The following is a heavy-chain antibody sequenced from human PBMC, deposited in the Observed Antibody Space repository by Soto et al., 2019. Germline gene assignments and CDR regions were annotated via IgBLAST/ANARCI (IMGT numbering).Heavy chain of an antibody. CDR1: GGSISSGGYY. V-gene: IGHV4-31*03. CDR2: IYYSGST. D-gene: IGHD1-26*01. CDR3: AREGRDGYYRYYFDY. Sequence: SETLSLTCTVSGGSISSGGYYWSWIRQHPGKGLEWIGYIYYSGSTYYNPSLKSRVTISVDTSKNQFSLKLSSVTAADTAVYYCAREGRDGYYRYYFDYWGQGTLVTVSS. J-gene: IGHJ4*02.